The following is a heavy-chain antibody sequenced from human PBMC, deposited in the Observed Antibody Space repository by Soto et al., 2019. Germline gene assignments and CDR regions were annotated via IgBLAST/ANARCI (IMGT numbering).Heavy chain of an antibody. CDR2: IYYSGST. CDR3: ARDTSYEFWSGYVGFDP. CDR1: GGSVSSGSHY. Sequence: QVQLQESGPGRVKPSETLSLTCTVSGGSVSSGSHYWSWIRQPPGKGLEWIGNIYYSGSTKYNPSLKSRVTISVDRSRNHFSLTLRSVTTADTALYYCARDTSYEFWSGYVGFDPWGQGTLVTVSS. V-gene: IGHV4-61*03. D-gene: IGHD3-3*01. J-gene: IGHJ5*02.